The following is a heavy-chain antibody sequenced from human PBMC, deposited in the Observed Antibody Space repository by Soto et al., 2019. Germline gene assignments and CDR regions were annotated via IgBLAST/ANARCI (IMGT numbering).Heavy chain of an antibody. J-gene: IGHJ4*02. CDR1: GGTFSSYT. CDR3: ARDDYYDSSGYSTFDY. CDR2: IIPILGIA. V-gene: IGHV1-69*04. Sequence: SVKVSCKASGGTFSSYTISWVRQAPGQGLEWMGRIIPILGIANYAQKFQGRVTITADKSTSTAYMELSSLRSEDTAVYYCARDDYYDSSGYSTFDYWGQGTLVTVSS. D-gene: IGHD3-22*01.